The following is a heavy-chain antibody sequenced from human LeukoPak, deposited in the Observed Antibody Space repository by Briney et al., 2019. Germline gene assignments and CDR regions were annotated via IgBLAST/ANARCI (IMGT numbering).Heavy chain of an antibody. D-gene: IGHD3-22*01. CDR2: IIPIFGTA. Sequence: SVKVSCKASGGTFSSYAISWVRQAPGQGLEWMGRIIPIFGTANYAQKFQGRVTITTDESTSTAYMELSSLRSEDTAVYYCARDPPTYYYDSSGYYDYWGQGTLVTVSS. V-gene: IGHV1-69*05. J-gene: IGHJ4*02. CDR3: ARDPPTYYYDSSGYYDY. CDR1: GGTFSSYA.